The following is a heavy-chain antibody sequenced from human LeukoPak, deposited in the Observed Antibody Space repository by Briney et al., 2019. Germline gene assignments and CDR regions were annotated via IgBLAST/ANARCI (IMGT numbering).Heavy chain of an antibody. J-gene: IGHJ4*02. V-gene: IGHV1-18*04. CDR2: ISAYNGDT. Sequence: EASVKVSCKASGYTFTDYYIHWVRQAPGQGLEWMGWISAYNGDTNYALKLQGRVTMTTDTSTSTAYMELRSLRSDDTAVYYCARGSYFDYWGQGTLVTVSS. CDR1: GYTFTDYY. CDR3: ARGSYFDY.